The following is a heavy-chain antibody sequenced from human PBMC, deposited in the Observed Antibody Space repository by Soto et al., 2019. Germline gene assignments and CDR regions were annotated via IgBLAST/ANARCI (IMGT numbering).Heavy chain of an antibody. CDR3: ARLEGYFGWQQPYYFDY. Sequence: SETLSLTCTVSGGSISSYYWSWIRQPPRKGLEWIGYIYYSGSTNYNPSLKSRVTISVDTSKNQFSLKLSSVTAADTAVYYCARLEGYFGWQQPYYFDYWGQGTLVTVSS. CDR1: GGSISSYY. V-gene: IGHV4-59*08. J-gene: IGHJ4*02. D-gene: IGHD3-9*01. CDR2: IYYSGST.